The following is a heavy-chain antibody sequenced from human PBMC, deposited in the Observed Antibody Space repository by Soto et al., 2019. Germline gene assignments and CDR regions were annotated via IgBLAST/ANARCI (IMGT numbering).Heavy chain of an antibody. CDR3: ARLGMNYYYYGMDV. V-gene: IGHV4-39*01. D-gene: IGHD1-20*01. J-gene: IGHJ6*02. CDR2: IYYSGST. Sequence: SETLSLTCTVSGGSISSSSYHWGWIRQPPGKGLEWIGSIYYSGSTYYNPSLKSRVTISVDTSKNQFSLKLSSVTAADTAVYYCARLGMNYYYYGMDVWGQGTTVTVSS. CDR1: GGSISSSSYH.